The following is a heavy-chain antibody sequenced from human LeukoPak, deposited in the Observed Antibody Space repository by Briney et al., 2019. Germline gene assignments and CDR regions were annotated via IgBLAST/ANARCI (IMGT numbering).Heavy chain of an antibody. D-gene: IGHD2-2*01. Sequence: GGSLRLSCAASGFTFRAYGMHWVRQAPGKGLEWVAVISYDGSKKYYGDFVKGRFTISRDNSKNTLYLQMNSLRAEDTAVYYCARDGCSSRICSAGGNWFDPWGQGTLVTVSS. CDR1: GFTFRAYG. CDR2: ISYDGSKK. V-gene: IGHV3-30*03. J-gene: IGHJ5*02. CDR3: ARDGCSSRICSAGGNWFDP.